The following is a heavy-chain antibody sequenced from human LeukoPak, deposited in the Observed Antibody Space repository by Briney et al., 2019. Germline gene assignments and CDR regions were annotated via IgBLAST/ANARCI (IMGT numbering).Heavy chain of an antibody. CDR2: IYHSGST. CDR3: ARKPSGSFRPFDY. Sequence: SETLSLTCAVSGGSISSGGYSWSWIRQPPGKGLEWIGYIYHSGSTYYNPSLKSRVTISVDKSKNQFSLKLSSVTAADTAVYYCARKPSGSFRPFDYWGQGTLVTVSS. V-gene: IGHV4-30-2*01. D-gene: IGHD1-26*01. CDR1: GGSISSGGYS. J-gene: IGHJ4*02.